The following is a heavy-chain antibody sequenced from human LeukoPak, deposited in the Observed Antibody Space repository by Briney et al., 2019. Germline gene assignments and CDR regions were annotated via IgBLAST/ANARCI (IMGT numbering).Heavy chain of an antibody. CDR1: GFTFSSYS. J-gene: IGHJ4*02. D-gene: IGHD6-6*01. Sequence: GGSLRPSCAASGFTFSSYSMNWVRQAPGKGLEWVSSISSSSSYIYYADSVKGRFTISRDNAKNSLYLQMNSLRAEDTAVYYCAREVSATARRDYWGQGTLVTVSS. V-gene: IGHV3-21*01. CDR2: ISSSSSYI. CDR3: AREVSATARRDY.